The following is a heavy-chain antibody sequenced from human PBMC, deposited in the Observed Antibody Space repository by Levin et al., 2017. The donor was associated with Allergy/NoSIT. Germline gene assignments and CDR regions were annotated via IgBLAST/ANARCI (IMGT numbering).Heavy chain of an antibody. J-gene: IGHJ4*02. CDR2: ISPYNGNT. Sequence: GESLKISCKASGYTFTSYGISWVRQAPGQGLEWMGWISPYNGNTNYAQKLQARVTMTTDTSTSTAYMELRSLRSDDTAVYYCARDLNPYGSGSYCYWGQGTLVTVSS. CDR1: GYTFTSYG. V-gene: IGHV1-18*01. D-gene: IGHD3-10*01. CDR3: ARDLNPYGSGSYCY.